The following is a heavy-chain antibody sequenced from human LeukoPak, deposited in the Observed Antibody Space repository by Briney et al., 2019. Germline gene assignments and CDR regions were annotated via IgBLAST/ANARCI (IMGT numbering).Heavy chain of an antibody. CDR1: GGSISSDY. V-gene: IGHV4-59*01. J-gene: IGHJ4*02. CDR2: IYYSGST. D-gene: IGHD1-20*01. CDR3: ASNWNPYYFDY. Sequence: SETLSLTCTVSGGSISSDYWSWIRQPPGKGLEWIGYIYYSGSTNYNPSLKSRVTISVDTPKNQFSLKLSSVTAADTAVYYCASNWNPYYFDYWGQGTLVTVSS.